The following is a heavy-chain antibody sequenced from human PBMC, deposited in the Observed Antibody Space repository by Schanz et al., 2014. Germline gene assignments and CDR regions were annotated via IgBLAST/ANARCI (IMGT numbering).Heavy chain of an antibody. CDR3: ARGYSNIWSPMAY. CDR1: GFTFTNYA. V-gene: IGHV3-23*01. J-gene: IGHJ4*02. D-gene: IGHD6-13*01. CDR2: IGGSGDST. Sequence: EVQLLESGGGLVQPGGSLRLSCAASGFTFTNYAMTWVRQAPGRGLEWVSGIGGSGDSTHYADSVKGRFIISRDNSKNALYLQMDSLRAEDTAVYYCARGYSNIWSPMAYWGQGTLVAVSS.